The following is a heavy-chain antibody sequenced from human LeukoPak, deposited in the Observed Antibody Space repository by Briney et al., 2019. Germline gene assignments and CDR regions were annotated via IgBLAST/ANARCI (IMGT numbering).Heavy chain of an antibody. CDR1: GYTFTSSY. J-gene: IGHJ5*02. CDR3: AGDRRCAAAGHWFDP. D-gene: IGHD6-13*01. Sequence: ASVKVSCKASGYTFTSSYMHWVRQAPGQGLEWMGIINPSGGSTSYTQKFQGRVTMTRDMSTSTVYMELSSLRSEDTAVYYCAGDRRCAAAGHWFDPWGQGTLVTVSS. CDR2: INPSGGST. V-gene: IGHV1-46*01.